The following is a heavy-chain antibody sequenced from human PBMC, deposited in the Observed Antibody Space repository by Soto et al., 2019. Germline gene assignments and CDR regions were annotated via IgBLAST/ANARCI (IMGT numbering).Heavy chain of an antibody. D-gene: IGHD7-27*01. CDR1: GGSISDNNYH. Sequence: SDTLSLTYGVSGGSISDNNYHWAWIRHPPGKELELVATISYNGVPNYNPSLRSRVSIFADAPSARFSLTMDSVTASDTALYFCAGQLRRKSAIGAKVMSWGEAWGHWILVTVS. CDR2: ISYNGVP. J-gene: IGHJ3*01. CDR3: AGQLRRKSAIGAKVMSWGEA. V-gene: IGHV4-39*01.